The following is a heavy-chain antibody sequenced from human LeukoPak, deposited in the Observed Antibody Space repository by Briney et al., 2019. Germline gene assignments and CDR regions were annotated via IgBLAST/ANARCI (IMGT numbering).Heavy chain of an antibody. V-gene: IGHV4-30-4*01. CDR2: IHYSGST. J-gene: IGHJ4*02. D-gene: IGHD3-22*01. CDR3: ARSPHYDSSGNYYTVGTFDY. Sequence: SETLSLTCTVSGGSINSSDYYWSWIRQTPGEGLEWIGYIHYSGSTFYNPSLSSRITISVDTSRSQFSLNLRSVTAADTAVYYCARSPHYDSSGNYYTVGTFDYWGQGTRVTVSS. CDR1: GGSINSSDYY.